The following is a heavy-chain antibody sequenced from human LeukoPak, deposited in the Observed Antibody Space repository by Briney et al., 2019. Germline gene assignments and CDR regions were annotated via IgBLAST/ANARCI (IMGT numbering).Heavy chain of an antibody. J-gene: IGHJ4*02. Sequence: SETLSLTCTVSGGSINNYYWSWIRQPAGKGLEWIGRIYSSGSTNYNPSLKSRVSMSVDMSKKQFSLKLTSVTAADTAVYFCARDTAWVGSGTYYYFDFWGQGTLVTVSP. D-gene: IGHD3-10*01. V-gene: IGHV4-4*07. CDR1: GGSINNYY. CDR2: IYSSGST. CDR3: ARDTAWVGSGTYYYFDF.